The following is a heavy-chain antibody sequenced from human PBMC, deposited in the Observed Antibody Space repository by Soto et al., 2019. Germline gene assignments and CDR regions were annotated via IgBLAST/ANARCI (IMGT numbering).Heavy chain of an antibody. CDR3: ARSIDADYHAEYFQH. CDR1: GGIFSSYA. V-gene: IGHV1-69*06. D-gene: IGHD3-10*01. J-gene: IGHJ1*01. CDR2: IGPMFGTT. Sequence: SVKVSGETSGGIFSSYAFSWVRQAPGNGLEWMGRIGPMFGTTNYTQKLQGRLTITADRSSSAPYLELSGLRSDDTAVYYCARSIDADYHAEYFQHWGQGTLVTVSS.